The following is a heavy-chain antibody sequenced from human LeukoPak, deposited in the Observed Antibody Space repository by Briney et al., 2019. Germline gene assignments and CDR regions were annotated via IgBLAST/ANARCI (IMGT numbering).Heavy chain of an antibody. CDR1: RFTFSSYS. Sequence: GGSLRLSCAASRFTFSSYSMNWVCQAPGKGLEWVSSISSTSSYIYYADSVKGRFTISRDNAKNSLYLQMNSLRAEDTAVYYCARDWDDILTGQFNWGQGTLVTVSS. CDR3: ARDWDDILTGQFN. D-gene: IGHD3-9*01. V-gene: IGHV3-21*01. J-gene: IGHJ4*02. CDR2: ISSTSSYI.